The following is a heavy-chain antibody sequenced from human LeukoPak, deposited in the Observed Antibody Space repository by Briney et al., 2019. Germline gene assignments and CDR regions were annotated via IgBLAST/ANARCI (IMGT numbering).Heavy chain of an antibody. CDR3: ARLDPPNSSGYYYGGY. J-gene: IGHJ4*02. CDR1: GGSISSTNW. D-gene: IGHD3-22*01. V-gene: IGHV4-4*02. CDR2: IYHSGST. Sequence: SGTLSLTCAVSGGSISSTNWWTWVRQPPGKGLEYIGEIYHSGSTYYNPSLKSRVTISVDTSKNQFSLKLSSVTAADTAVYYRARLDPPNSSGYYYGGYWGQGTLVTVSS.